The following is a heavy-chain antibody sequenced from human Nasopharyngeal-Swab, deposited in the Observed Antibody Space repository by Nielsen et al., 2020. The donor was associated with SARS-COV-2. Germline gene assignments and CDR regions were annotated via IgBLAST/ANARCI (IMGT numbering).Heavy chain of an antibody. V-gene: IGHV1-46*01. Sequence: ASVKVSCKASGYTFTCYYMHWVRQAPGQGLEWMGIINPSGGSTSYAQKFQGRVTMNRDTSTSTVYMELSSLRSEDTAVYYCARDPTLTYYDILTGYRTPDYYMDVWGKGTTVTVSS. CDR2: INPSGGST. J-gene: IGHJ6*03. CDR3: ARDPTLTYYDILTGYRTPDYYMDV. CDR1: GYTFTCYY. D-gene: IGHD3-9*01.